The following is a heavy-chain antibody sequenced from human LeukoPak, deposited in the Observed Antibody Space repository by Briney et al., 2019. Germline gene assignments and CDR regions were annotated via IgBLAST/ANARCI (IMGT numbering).Heavy chain of an antibody. CDR1: GGTFSSYA. Sequence: GASVKVSCKASGGTFSSYAISWVRQAPGQGLEWMGGIIPIFGTANYAQKFQGRVTITADESTSTAYMELSSLRSEDTAVHYCARDRGERVRATYYYYYYMDVWGKGTTVTISS. CDR3: ARDRGERVRATYYYYYYMDV. J-gene: IGHJ6*03. D-gene: IGHD1-1*01. V-gene: IGHV1-69*13. CDR2: IIPIFGTA.